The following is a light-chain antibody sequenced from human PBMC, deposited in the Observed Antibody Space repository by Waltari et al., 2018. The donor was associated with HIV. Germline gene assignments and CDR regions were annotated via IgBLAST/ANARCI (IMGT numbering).Light chain of an antibody. V-gene: IGLV3-25*03. CDR2: KDD. J-gene: IGLJ3*02. CDR1: ALPKQF. Sequence: SYELTQPPSVSVSPGQTARITCSGDALPKQFAYWYQQKAGQAPLMVIYKDDKRPSGIPDRFSGSMSVTRVTLIISGVQPEDEADYYCESADDSGDHWVFGGGTKLSVL. CDR3: ESADDSGDHWV.